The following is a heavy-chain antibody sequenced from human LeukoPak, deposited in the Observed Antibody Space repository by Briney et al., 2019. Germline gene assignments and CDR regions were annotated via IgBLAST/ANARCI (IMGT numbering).Heavy chain of an antibody. D-gene: IGHD3-3*01. J-gene: IGHJ4*02. Sequence: GGSLRLSCAASGFTFSSYAMSWVRQAPGKGLEWVSAISGSGGSTYYADSVKGRFTISRDNSKNTLYLQMNSLRAEDTAVYYCAKYDFWSGYSASFDYWGQGTLVTVSS. CDR3: AKYDFWSGYSASFDY. CDR1: GFTFSSYA. V-gene: IGHV3-23*01. CDR2: ISGSGGST.